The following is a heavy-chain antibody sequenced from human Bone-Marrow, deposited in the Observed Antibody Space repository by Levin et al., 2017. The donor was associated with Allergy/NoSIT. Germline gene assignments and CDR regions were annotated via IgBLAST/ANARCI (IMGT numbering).Heavy chain of an antibody. CDR3: ARGTSVLWWRADY. Sequence: PGGSLRLSCVASGFTFSSYEMNWVRQAPGKGLEWVSYIRSSGDTIYYADSVKGRFTISRDNAKNSLYLQMNNPRAEDTAIYYCARGTSVLWWRADYWGQGTLVTVSS. J-gene: IGHJ4*02. CDR1: GFTFSSYE. V-gene: IGHV3-48*03. D-gene: IGHD2-21*01. CDR2: IRSSGDTI.